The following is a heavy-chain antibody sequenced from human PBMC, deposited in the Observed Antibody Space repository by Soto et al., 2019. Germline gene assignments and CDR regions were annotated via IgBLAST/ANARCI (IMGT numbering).Heavy chain of an antibody. J-gene: IGHJ5*02. D-gene: IGHD6-13*01. CDR3: ARRSGESSIWYGRGWFDH. V-gene: IGHV1-69*13. Sequence: SVKVSCKASGGTFSGYAISWVRQAPGQGLEWMGWIIPIFGTANYAQKFQGRVTITADESTSTAYMELSSLSSEDTAVYYCARRSGESSIWYGRGWFDHWGQGTLVTVSS. CDR2: IIPIFGTA. CDR1: GGTFSGYA.